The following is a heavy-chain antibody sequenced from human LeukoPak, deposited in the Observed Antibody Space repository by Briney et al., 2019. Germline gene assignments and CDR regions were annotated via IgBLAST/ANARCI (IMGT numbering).Heavy chain of an antibody. CDR3: ARYDGGSGPFDY. V-gene: IGHV3-53*01. CDR2: LYSGGNT. Sequence: GGSLRLSCAVSGFTVSSNYMSWVRQAPGKGLEWVSVLYSGGNTYYADSVKGRFTVSRDDSKNTLYLQMNSLRAEDTAVYYCARYDGGSGPFDYWGQGTLVTVSS. D-gene: IGHD3-10*01. J-gene: IGHJ4*02. CDR1: GFTVSSNY.